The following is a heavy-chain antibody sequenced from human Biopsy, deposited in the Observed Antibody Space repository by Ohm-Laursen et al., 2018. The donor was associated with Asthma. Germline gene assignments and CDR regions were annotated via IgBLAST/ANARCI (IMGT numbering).Heavy chain of an antibody. D-gene: IGHD3-22*01. Sequence: LRLACAASGFTFGDYWMCWVRQVPGKGLEWVANIKHDGTEKNHVDSLKGRFTISRDNAKNSLYLQMNSLRAEDTAVYYCARGDSSNWSHYYFDYWGQGTLVTVSS. CDR1: GFTFGDYW. J-gene: IGHJ4*02. V-gene: IGHV3-7*03. CDR3: ARGDSSNWSHYYFDY. CDR2: IKHDGTEK.